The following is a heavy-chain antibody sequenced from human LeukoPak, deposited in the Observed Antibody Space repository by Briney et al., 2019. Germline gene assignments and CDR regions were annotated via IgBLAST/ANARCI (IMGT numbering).Heavy chain of an antibody. CDR1: GFTFSSYA. D-gene: IGHD2-2*01. V-gene: IGHV3-11*01. CDR3: ARAGSSTSQCCWYGMDV. CDR2: ISSSGSTI. J-gene: IGHJ6*02. Sequence: GGSLRLSCAASGFTFSSYAMSWIRQAPGKGLEWVSYISSSGSTIYYADSVKGRFTISRDNSKNSLYLRMNSLRAEDTAVYYCARAGSSTSQCCWYGMDVWGQGTTVTVSS.